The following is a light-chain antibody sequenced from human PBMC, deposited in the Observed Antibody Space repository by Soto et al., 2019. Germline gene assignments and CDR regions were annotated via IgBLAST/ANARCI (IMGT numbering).Light chain of an antibody. CDR3: LVSAGGAFV. Sequence: QPVVTQQPSLTVSPGGPVTLPCGSSTVAVTSGHYPYWFKQKPGQAPRTLIYDTINKYSWTPARFSGSLLGGKAALTLSGAQPEDEAEYYCLVSAGGAFVFGAGTKVTVL. CDR2: DTI. J-gene: IGLJ1*01. V-gene: IGLV7-46*01. CDR1: TVAVTSGHY.